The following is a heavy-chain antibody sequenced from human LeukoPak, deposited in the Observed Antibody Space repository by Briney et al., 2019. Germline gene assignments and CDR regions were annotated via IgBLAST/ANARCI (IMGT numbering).Heavy chain of an antibody. V-gene: IGHV4-30-2*01. Sequence: PSETLSLTCTVSGGSISSGGYSWSWIRQPPGKGLEWIGYIYHSGSTYYSPSFKSRVFMSVDTSKNQFSLKLTSVTAADTAVYYCARGTMVQGVIGDYWGQGTLVTVSS. D-gene: IGHD3-10*01. CDR3: ARGTMVQGVIGDY. CDR1: GGSISSGGYS. CDR2: IYHSGST. J-gene: IGHJ4*02.